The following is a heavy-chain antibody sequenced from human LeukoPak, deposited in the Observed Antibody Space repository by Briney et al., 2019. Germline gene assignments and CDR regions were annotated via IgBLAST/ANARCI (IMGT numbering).Heavy chain of an antibody. V-gene: IGHV4-30-2*01. CDR1: GGSISSGGYY. CDR2: IYHSGST. D-gene: IGHD2-2*02. J-gene: IGHJ3*02. CDR3: ARLELGYCSSTSCYIGAFDI. Sequence: TSETLSLTCTVSGGSISSGGYYWSWIRQPPGKGLEWIGYIYHSGSTYYNPSLKSRVTISVDRSKNQFSLKLSSVTAADTAVYYCARLELGYCSSTSCYIGAFDIWGQGTMVTVSS.